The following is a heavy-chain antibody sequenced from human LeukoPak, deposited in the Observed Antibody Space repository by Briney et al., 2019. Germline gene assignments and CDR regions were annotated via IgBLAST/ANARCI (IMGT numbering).Heavy chain of an antibody. CDR2: IYCSGST. D-gene: IGHD1-26*01. CDR3: ARQRAGPLHYFDY. CDR1: GGSISSYY. Sequence: PSETLSLTCTVSGGSISSYYWSWIRQPPGKGLEWIGYIYCSGSTNYNPSLKSRVTISVDTSKNQFSLRLSSVTAADTAVYYCARQRAGPLHYFDYWGQGTLVTVSS. V-gene: IGHV4-59*08. J-gene: IGHJ4*02.